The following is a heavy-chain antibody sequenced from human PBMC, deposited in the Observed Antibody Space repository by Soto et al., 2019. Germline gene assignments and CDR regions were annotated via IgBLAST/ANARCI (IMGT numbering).Heavy chain of an antibody. Sequence: QVQLVQSGAEVKKPGASVKVSCKASGYTFTGYYMHWVRQAPGQGLEWMGWINPNSGGTNYAQKVQGWVTMTRDTSISTAYMELSRLRSDDTAVYYCAREVRVGAFDIWGQGTMVTVSS. CDR3: AREVRVGAFDI. CDR1: GYTFTGYY. J-gene: IGHJ3*02. CDR2: INPNSGGT. V-gene: IGHV1-2*04.